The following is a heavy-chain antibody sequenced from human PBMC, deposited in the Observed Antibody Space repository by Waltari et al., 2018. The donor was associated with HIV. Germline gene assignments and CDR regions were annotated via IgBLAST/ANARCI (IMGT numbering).Heavy chain of an antibody. D-gene: IGHD1-1*01. CDR3: ARDFSRTGNPDY. CDR2: ISYDGSNK. Sequence: QVQLVESGGGVVQPGRSLRLSCAASGFTFSSYAMHWVRQAPGKGLEWVAVISYDGSNKYYADSVKGRFTISRDNSKNTLYLQMNSLRAEDTAVYYCARDFSRTGNPDYWGQGTLVTVSS. CDR1: GFTFSSYA. J-gene: IGHJ4*02. V-gene: IGHV3-30*04.